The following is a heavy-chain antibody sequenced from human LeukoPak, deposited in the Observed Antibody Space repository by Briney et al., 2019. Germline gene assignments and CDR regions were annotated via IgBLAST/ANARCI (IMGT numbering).Heavy chain of an antibody. J-gene: IGHJ4*02. V-gene: IGHV3-30-3*01. Sequence: PGRSLRLSCAASGFTFSSYAMHWVRQAPGKGLEWVAVISYDGSNKYYADSVKGRFTISRDNSKNTLYLQMNSLRAEDTAVYYCARAYGDRESFDYWGQGTLVTVSS. D-gene: IGHD4-17*01. CDR1: GFTFSSYA. CDR3: ARAYGDRESFDY. CDR2: ISYDGSNK.